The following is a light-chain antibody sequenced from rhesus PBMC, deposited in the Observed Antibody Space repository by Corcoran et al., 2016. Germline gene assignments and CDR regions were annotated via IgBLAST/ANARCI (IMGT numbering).Light chain of an antibody. Sequence: DIQLTQSPSSLSASVGDRVTISCRASQGISSYLAWYQQQPEKATQLLIYKASSLEIWVPSRFSGSGSGTDCTLTISSLQPEDFATYYCHQYDSAPLTFGPGTKLDIK. CDR1: QGISSY. J-gene: IGKJ3*01. V-gene: IGKV1-21*01. CDR3: HQYDSAPLT. CDR2: KAS.